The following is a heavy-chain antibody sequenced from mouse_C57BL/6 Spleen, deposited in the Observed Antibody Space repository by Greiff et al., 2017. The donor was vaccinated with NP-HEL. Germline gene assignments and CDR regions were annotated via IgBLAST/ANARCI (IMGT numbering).Heavy chain of an antibody. V-gene: IGHV1-82*01. D-gene: IGHD4-1*01. CDR2: IYPGDGDT. J-gene: IGHJ2*01. CDR1: GYAFSSSW. Sequence: QVTLKESGPELVKPGASVKISCKASGYAFSSSWMNWVKQRPGKGLEWIGRIYPGDGDTNYNGKFKGKATLTADKSSSTAYMQLSSLTSEDSAVYFCAPNWVHDYWGQGTTLTVST. CDR3: APNWVHDY.